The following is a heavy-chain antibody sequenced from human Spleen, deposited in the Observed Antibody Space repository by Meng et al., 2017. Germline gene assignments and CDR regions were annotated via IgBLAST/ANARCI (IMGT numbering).Heavy chain of an antibody. Sequence: QVQLVQSGSGLKKPGASVKVSCKASGYTFTSYAMNWVRQAPGQGLEWMGWMTTNTGKPMYDQGFTGRFVFSLDTSVSTTYLQISSLKAEDTAVYYCARSRRFGDYEYFEYWGQGTLVTVSS. CDR3: ARSRRFGDYEYFEY. D-gene: IGHD4-17*01. V-gene: IGHV7-4-1*02. J-gene: IGHJ1*01. CDR2: MTTNTGKP. CDR1: GYTFTSYA.